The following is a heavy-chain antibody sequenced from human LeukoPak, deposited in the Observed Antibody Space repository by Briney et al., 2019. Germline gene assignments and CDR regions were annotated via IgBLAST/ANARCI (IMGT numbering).Heavy chain of an antibody. J-gene: IGHJ4*02. V-gene: IGHV4-39*01. CDR1: GGSISSSSYY. CDR3: ARLKSGSDY. CDR2: IYYSGST. D-gene: IGHD3-22*01. Sequence: SETLSLTCTVSGGSISSSSYYWGWIRQPPGKGLEWIGSIYYSGSTYYNPSLKSRVTISVDTSKNQSSLKLSSVTAADTAVYYCARLKSGSDYWGQGTLVTVSS.